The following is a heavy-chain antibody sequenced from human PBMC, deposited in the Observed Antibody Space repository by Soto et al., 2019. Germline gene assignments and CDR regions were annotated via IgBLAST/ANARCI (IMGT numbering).Heavy chain of an antibody. J-gene: IGHJ3*02. CDR2: IYYSGST. CDR3: ARDEAGYYYDSSGYTVTPSAFDI. D-gene: IGHD3-22*01. V-gene: IGHV4-59*01. Sequence: SETLSLTCTVSGGSISSYYWSWIRQPPGKGLEWIGYIYYSGSTNYNPSLKSRVTISVDTSKNQFSLKLSSVTAADTAVYYCARDEAGYYYDSSGYTVTPSAFDIWGQGTMVTVSS. CDR1: GGSISSYY.